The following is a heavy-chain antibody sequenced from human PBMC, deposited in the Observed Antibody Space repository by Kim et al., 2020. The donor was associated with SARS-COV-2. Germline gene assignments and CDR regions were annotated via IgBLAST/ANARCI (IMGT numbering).Heavy chain of an antibody. CDR1: GDSVSSNSAA. D-gene: IGHD2-15*01. CDR3: ARGVASFDY. J-gene: IGHJ4*02. CDR2: TYYRSKWNN. V-gene: IGHV6-1*01. Sequence: SQTLSLTCAISGDSVSSNSAAWNWIRQSPLRGLEWLGRTYYRSKWNNDYAVSVKSRITINPDTSENQFSLQLNSVTPEDTAVYYCARGVASFDYWGQGTLVTVSS.